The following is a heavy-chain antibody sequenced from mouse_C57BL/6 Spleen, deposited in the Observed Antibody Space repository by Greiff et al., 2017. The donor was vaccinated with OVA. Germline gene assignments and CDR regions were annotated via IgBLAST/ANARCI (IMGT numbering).Heavy chain of an antibody. Sequence: EVQVVESGGGLVKPGGSLKLSCAASGFTFSDYGMHWVRQAPEKGLEWVAYISSGSSTIYYADTVKGRFTISRDNAKNTLFLQMTSLRSEDTAMYYCARPHYYGSSSWYFDVWGTGTTVTVSS. J-gene: IGHJ1*03. CDR3: ARPHYYGSSSWYFDV. CDR2: ISSGSSTI. V-gene: IGHV5-17*01. D-gene: IGHD1-1*01. CDR1: GFTFSDYG.